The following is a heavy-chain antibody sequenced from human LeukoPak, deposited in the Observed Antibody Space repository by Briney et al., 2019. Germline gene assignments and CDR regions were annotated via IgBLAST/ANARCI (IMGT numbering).Heavy chain of an antibody. D-gene: IGHD4-17*01. Sequence: PGGSLRLSCAASGFTLSTYSMNWVRQAPGKGLEWVSSITSSSSYYADSVKGRFTISRDNAKNSLFLQMNSLRAEDTAVYLCARDTDPHDYGDYEEGFWYYYAMDVWGKGPAVTVSS. CDR1: GFTLSTYS. CDR2: ITSSSSY. J-gene: IGHJ6*04. CDR3: ARDTDPHDYGDYEEGFWYYYAMDV. V-gene: IGHV3-21*01.